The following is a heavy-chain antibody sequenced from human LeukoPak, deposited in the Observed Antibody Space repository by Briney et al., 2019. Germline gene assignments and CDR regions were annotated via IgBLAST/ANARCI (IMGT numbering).Heavy chain of an antibody. CDR1: GFTFSSYS. D-gene: IGHD4-17*01. Sequence: PGGSLRLSCAVSGFTFSSYSMSWVRQAPGKGLEWVSSISSSGTYKYYADSVKGRFTISRDNAKNTLYLQMNSLRAEDTAVYYCARGGDYPFDYWGQGTLVTVSS. CDR2: ISSSGTYK. V-gene: IGHV3-21*01. CDR3: ARGGDYPFDY. J-gene: IGHJ4*02.